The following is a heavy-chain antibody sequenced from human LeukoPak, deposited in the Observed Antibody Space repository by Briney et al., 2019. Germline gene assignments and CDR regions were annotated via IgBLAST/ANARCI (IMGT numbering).Heavy chain of an antibody. D-gene: IGHD6-25*01. J-gene: IGHJ6*03. CDR1: GYTFTRYY. CDR3: ARDAAATMGYYYYMDV. V-gene: IGHV1-46*01. Sequence: ASVKVSCKASGYTFTRYYMHWVRQAPGQGLEWMGRINPSGGSTSYAQKFQDRVTMTRDTSTSTVYMELSSLRSEDTAVYYCARDAAATMGYYYYMDVWGKGTTVTISS. CDR2: INPSGGST.